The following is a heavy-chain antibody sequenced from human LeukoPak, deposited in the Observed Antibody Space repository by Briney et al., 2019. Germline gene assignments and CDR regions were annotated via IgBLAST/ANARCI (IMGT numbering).Heavy chain of an antibody. CDR3: TRHTDKYCSGAGCYVYNFYGMDV. D-gene: IGHD2-15*01. V-gene: IGHV3-73*01. J-gene: IGHJ6*02. CDR2: IRSKANSYVT. Sequence: GGSVRLSCAASGFCLSGSAMHWVPQASGRGLEWLGRIRSKANSYVTVYAESVNGRFIISRDNSRNTAYLQMNSLQIEDTAVYYCTRHTDKYCSGAGCYVYNFYGMDVWGQGTTVTVSS. CDR1: GFCLSGSA.